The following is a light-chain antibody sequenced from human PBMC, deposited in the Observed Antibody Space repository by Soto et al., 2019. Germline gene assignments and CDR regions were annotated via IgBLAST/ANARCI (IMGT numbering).Light chain of an antibody. CDR1: QSIGTW. J-gene: IGKJ1*01. CDR2: DAS. V-gene: IGKV1-5*01. Sequence: DIQMTQSPSTLSASIGDRVTITCRASQSIGTWLAWYQQKPGKTPKLMISDASSLEDGVPSRFSGSGSGTDFTLTINSLQDDDFATYYCQQYNSYSWTFGQGTKVDIK. CDR3: QQYNSYSWT.